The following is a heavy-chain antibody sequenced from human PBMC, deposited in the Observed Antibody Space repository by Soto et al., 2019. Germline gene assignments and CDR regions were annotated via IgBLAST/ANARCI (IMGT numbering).Heavy chain of an antibody. CDR3: ARDGARLRFLAWLFDY. Sequence: QVQLVESGGGVVQPGRSLRLSCAASGFTFSSYGMHWVRQAPGKGLEWVAVIWYDGSNKYYADSVKGRFTISRDNSKNTLYVQMNSLRAEDTAVYYCARDGARLRFLAWLFDYWGQGTLVTVSS. V-gene: IGHV3-33*01. D-gene: IGHD3-3*01. J-gene: IGHJ4*02. CDR2: IWYDGSNK. CDR1: GFTFSSYG.